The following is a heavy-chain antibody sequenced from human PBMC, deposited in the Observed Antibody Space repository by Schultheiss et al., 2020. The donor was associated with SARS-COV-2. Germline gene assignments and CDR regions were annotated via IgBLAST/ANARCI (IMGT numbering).Heavy chain of an antibody. CDR3: ARGSRIQLWLGDY. Sequence: GGSLRLSCAASGFTFSGYAMNWVRQAPGKGLVWVSRINSDGIRISYADSVKGRFTISRDNAKNTLYLQMNSLRAEDTAVYYCARGSRIQLWLGDYWGQGTLVTVS. J-gene: IGHJ4*02. CDR1: GFTFSGYA. V-gene: IGHV3-74*01. CDR2: INSDGIRI. D-gene: IGHD5-18*01.